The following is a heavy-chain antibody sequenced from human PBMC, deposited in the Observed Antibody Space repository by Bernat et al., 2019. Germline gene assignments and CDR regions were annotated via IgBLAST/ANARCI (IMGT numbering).Heavy chain of an antibody. V-gene: IGHV3-23*01. CDR3: ATRGPTGSYFFDS. J-gene: IGHJ4*02. CDR1: GFTFSSHG. D-gene: IGHD3-10*01. CDR2: IGRSGNT. Sequence: EVQLLESGGGLVQPGESLRLSCAASGFTFSSHGMSWVRQAPGKGLEWVSSIGRSGNTYYPDSAKGRFTISRDNSKNTLNLQMNTLRAEDTAVYYCATRGPTGSYFFDSWGQGTLVTVSS.